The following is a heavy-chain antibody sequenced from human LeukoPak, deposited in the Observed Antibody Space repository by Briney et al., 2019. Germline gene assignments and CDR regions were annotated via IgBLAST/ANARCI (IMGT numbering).Heavy chain of an antibody. CDR3: ARDLTGYSSSWSGSY. Sequence: GGSLRLSCAASGFTVSSNYMSWVRQAPGKGLEWVSVIYRGGSTYYSDSVKGRLTISRDNYKNTLYLQMNSLRAEDTAVYYCARDLTGYSSSWSGSYWGQGTLVTVSS. D-gene: IGHD6-13*01. CDR1: GFTVSSNY. J-gene: IGHJ4*02. CDR2: IYRGGST. V-gene: IGHV3-53*01.